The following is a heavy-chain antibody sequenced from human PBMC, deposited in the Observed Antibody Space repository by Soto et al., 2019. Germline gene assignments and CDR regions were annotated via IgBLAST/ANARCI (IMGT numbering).Heavy chain of an antibody. CDR3: TSDWGPQVTRGYDS. D-gene: IGHD7-27*01. CDR1: GGSVTSGGYY. J-gene: IGHJ5*01. CDR2: IYSSGYT. V-gene: IGHV4-31*03. Sequence: QVQLQESGPGLVRPSQTLSLTCTVSGGSVTSGGYYWSWIRHCPGKGLEWIGYIYSSGYTNYNPSLTSRGAMSVYTYKNQCSLHLTSVTVADTAIYYCTSDWGPQVTRGYDSWGQGILVTVSS.